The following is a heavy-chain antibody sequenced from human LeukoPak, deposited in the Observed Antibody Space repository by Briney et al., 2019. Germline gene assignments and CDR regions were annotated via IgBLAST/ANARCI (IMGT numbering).Heavy chain of an antibody. Sequence: PGGSLRLPCAASGFTFSSYSMNWVRQAPGKGLEWVSSISSSSSYIYYADSVEGRFTISRDNAKNSLYLQMNSLRAEDTAVYYCARDRMDYYDSSGYYGAFDIWGQGTMVTVSS. D-gene: IGHD3-22*01. V-gene: IGHV3-21*01. J-gene: IGHJ3*02. CDR1: GFTFSSYS. CDR3: ARDRMDYYDSSGYYGAFDI. CDR2: ISSSSSYI.